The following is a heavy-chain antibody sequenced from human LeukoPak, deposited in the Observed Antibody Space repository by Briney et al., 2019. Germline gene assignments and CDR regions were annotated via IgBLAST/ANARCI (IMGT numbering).Heavy chain of an antibody. Sequence: GGSLRLSCAASGFTFSNAWMSWLRQAPGKGLEWVGRLKSKTDGGTTDYAAPVKGRCTISRDESKNTLYLQMNSLKTEDTAVYYCTTDRGYDFWSGYLRYGLDYWGQGTLVTVSS. CDR1: GFTFSNAW. D-gene: IGHD3-3*01. CDR3: TTDRGYDFWSGYLRYGLDY. J-gene: IGHJ4*02. CDR2: LKSKTDGGTT. V-gene: IGHV3-15*01.